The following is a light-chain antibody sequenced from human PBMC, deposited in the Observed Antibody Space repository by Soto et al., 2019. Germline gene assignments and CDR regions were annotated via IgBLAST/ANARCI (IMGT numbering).Light chain of an antibody. Sequence: EIVMTQSPATLSVSPGERATLSCKASQSVSSNLAWYQQKPGQAPRLLIYGASTRATGIPARFSGSGSGTEFTLTIRSLQSEDFAVYCCQQYNNWPPSTFGQGTKLETK. J-gene: IGKJ2*01. CDR1: QSVSSN. CDR3: QQYNNWPPST. CDR2: GAS. V-gene: IGKV3-15*01.